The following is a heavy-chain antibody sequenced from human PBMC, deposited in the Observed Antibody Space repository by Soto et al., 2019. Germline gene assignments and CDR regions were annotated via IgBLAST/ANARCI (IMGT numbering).Heavy chain of an antibody. CDR3: ARDNAYDRSGYHSDAFDI. D-gene: IGHD3-22*01. CDR1: GGSISSGGYY. J-gene: IGHJ3*02. Sequence: SETLSLTCTVSGGSISSGGYYWSWIRQHPGKGLEWIGYIYYSGSTYYNPSLKSRVTISVDTSKNQFSLKLSSVTAADTAVYYCARDNAYDRSGYHSDAFDIWCQGTMLTLSS. CDR2: IYYSGST. V-gene: IGHV4-31*03.